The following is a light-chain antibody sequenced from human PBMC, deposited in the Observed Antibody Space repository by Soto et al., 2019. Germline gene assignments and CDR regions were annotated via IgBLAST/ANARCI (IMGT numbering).Light chain of an antibody. V-gene: IGKV3-11*01. Sequence: EVVLTQSPATLSLPPGERATLSCRASQSVSSSLAWYQQKPGQAPRLLIYDASNRATGIPARFSGGGSGPDFTLTISSLEPEDLAGYYCQQHSNWPLTFGQGTQLDIK. CDR1: QSVSSS. CDR3: QQHSNWPLT. CDR2: DAS. J-gene: IGKJ2*01.